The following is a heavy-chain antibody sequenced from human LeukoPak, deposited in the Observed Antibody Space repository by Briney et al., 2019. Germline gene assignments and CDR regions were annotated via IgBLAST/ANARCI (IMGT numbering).Heavy chain of an antibody. D-gene: IGHD6-13*01. CDR2: IYHSVST. CDR1: GYFISNGYY. V-gene: IGHV4-38-2*02. Sequence: SETLSLTCTVSGYFISNGYYWGWIRQPPGKGLEWIGSIYHSVSTYYNSSLKSRVTLSVDTSKNQFSLKVNSVNAADTAMYYCARHDYSSSWSPPEYFDLWGRGTLVTVSS. J-gene: IGHJ2*01. CDR3: ARHDYSSSWSPPEYFDL.